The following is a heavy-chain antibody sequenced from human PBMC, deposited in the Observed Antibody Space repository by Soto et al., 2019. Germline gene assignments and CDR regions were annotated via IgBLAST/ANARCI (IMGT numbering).Heavy chain of an antibody. CDR3: APRAPPIVGVTLFHS. J-gene: IGHJ4*02. Sequence: QITLKESGPALVEPTQTLTLTCTFSGFSLTTSGVGVGWIRQPPGKALQWLAMIYWDDDKRYSPSLESRLTITKDTSKNQVALKITDMAPVDTATYYCAPRAPPIVGVTLFHSWGQGTLVTVSS. V-gene: IGHV2-5*02. CDR1: GFSLTTSGVG. D-gene: IGHD1-26*01. CDR2: IYWDDDK.